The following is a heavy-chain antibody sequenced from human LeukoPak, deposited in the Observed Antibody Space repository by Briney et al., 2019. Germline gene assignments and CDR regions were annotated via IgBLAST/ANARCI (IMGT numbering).Heavy chain of an antibody. CDR3: TKDGLRGYDYDY. V-gene: IGHV3-23*01. J-gene: IGHJ4*02. CDR1: GFTLRNCD. Sequence: GGSLRLSCAASGFTLRNCDMSWVRQTPGKGLEWVSGTSGGDDISHYAESVKGRFTVSRDNSKNTLYLQMDNLRGDDTAVYYCTKDGLRGYDYDYWGQGTLVTVSS. CDR2: TSGGDDIS. D-gene: IGHD5-12*01.